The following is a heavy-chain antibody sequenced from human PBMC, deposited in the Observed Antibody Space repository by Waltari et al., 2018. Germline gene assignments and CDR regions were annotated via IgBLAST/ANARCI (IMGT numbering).Heavy chain of an antibody. CDR3: AKHLTWIQLWLGYYYYGMDV. J-gene: IGHJ6*02. Sequence: EVQVLESGGGLVQPGGSLRLSCAASRFTFSTYAMSWVRQSPGKGLEWVSGISDSGGRTYYADSVKGRFTISRDNSKNTLYLLMNSLRAEDTAVYYCAKHLTWIQLWLGYYYYGMDVWGQGTTVTVSS. CDR2: ISDSGGRT. D-gene: IGHD5-18*01. V-gene: IGHV3-23*01. CDR1: RFTFSTYA.